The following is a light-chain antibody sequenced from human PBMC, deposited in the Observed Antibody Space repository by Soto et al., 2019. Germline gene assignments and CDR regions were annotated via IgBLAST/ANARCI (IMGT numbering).Light chain of an antibody. CDR3: QQSYNTPT. CDR2: SAS. J-gene: IGKJ2*01. Sequence: DIQMTQSPSSLSASVGDRVTITCRASQTIVKYLNWYQQRPGKAPKLLIYSASSLQSGVPSRVSGSGSGTDFTLTISSLQFEDFATYYCQQSYNTPTFGQGTKLEIK. CDR1: QTIVKY. V-gene: IGKV1-39*01.